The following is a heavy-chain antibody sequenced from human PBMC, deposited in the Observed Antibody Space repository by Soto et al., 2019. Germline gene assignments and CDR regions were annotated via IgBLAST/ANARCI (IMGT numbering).Heavy chain of an antibody. CDR2: INHSGST. CDR3: AIRTTIFGVVMPAYGMDV. J-gene: IGHJ6*02. Sequence: SETLSLTCAVYGGSFSGYYWGWIRQPPGKGLEWIGEINHSGSTNYNPSLKSRVTISVDTSKNQFSLKLSSVTAADTAVYYCAIRTTIFGVVMPAYGMDVWGQGPTVTVYS. CDR1: GGSFSGYY. D-gene: IGHD3-3*01. V-gene: IGHV4-34*01.